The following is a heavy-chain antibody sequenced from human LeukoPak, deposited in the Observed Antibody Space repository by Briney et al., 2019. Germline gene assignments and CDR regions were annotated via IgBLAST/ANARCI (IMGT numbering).Heavy chain of an antibody. CDR2: ISDSVGST. V-gene: IGHV3-23*01. D-gene: IGHD6-19*01. CDR1: GFTFTSYA. CDR3: AKEGQWLPYFDY. Sequence: GGSLRLSCAASGFTFTSYAMSWVRQAPGKGLEWVSAISDSVGSTYYADSVKGRFTISRDNSKNTLYLQMNSLRAEDTAVYYCAKEGQWLPYFDYWGQGTLVTVSS. J-gene: IGHJ4*02.